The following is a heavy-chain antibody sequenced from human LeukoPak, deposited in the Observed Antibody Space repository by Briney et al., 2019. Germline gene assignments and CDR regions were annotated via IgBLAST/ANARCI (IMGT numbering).Heavy chain of an antibody. CDR1: GFTFSSYA. CDR3: AKVSAAAGELDY. D-gene: IGHD6-13*01. J-gene: IGHJ4*02. Sequence: GGSLRLSCAASGFTFSSYAMSWVRQAPGKGLEWVSNISGSGSGGSTYYADSVKGRFTISRDNSKNTLYLQMNSLRAEDTAVYYCAKVSAAAGELDYWGQGTLVTVSS. CDR2: ISGSGSGGST. V-gene: IGHV3-23*01.